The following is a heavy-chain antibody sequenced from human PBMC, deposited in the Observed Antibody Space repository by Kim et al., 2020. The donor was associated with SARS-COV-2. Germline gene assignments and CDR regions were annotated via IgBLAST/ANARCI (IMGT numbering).Heavy chain of an antibody. CDR3: ARALAYCRGGSCYT. CDR1: GYSFTDYY. V-gene: IGHV1-2*02. CDR2: INPNSGGT. Sequence: ASVKVSCKASGYSFTDYYVHWVRQAPGQGLEWMGWINPNSGGTKYAQKFQGRVTMTTDTSISTAYMELSSLRSDDTAVYFCARALAYCRGGSCYTSGQGT. D-gene: IGHD2-15*01. J-gene: IGHJ5*02.